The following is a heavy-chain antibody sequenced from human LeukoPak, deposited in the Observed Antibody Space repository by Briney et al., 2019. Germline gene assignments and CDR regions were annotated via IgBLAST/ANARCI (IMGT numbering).Heavy chain of an antibody. CDR2: ISGSSTYI. CDR1: GFTFSDYT. J-gene: IGHJ4*02. CDR3: AKDTSSSTYYFDY. Sequence: GGSLRLSCAASGFTFSDYTMNWVRQAPGKGLEWVSSISGSSTYIYYADSVKGRFTISRDNSKNTLYLQMNSLRAEDTAVYYCAKDTSSSTYYFDYWGQGTLVTVSS. V-gene: IGHV3-21*01. D-gene: IGHD6-6*01.